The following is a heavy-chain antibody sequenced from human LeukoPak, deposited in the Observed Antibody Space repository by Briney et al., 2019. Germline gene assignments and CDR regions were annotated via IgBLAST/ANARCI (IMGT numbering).Heavy chain of an antibody. CDR3: ARGSTGTTFDY. CDR2: INPSGGST. V-gene: IGHV1-46*03. Sequence: GASVKVSCKASGYTFINYYMHWLRQAPGQGLEWMGIINPSGGSTSYAQNFQGRVTMTRDTSTSTVYMDLSSLRSEDTAVYYCARGSTGTTFDYWGQGTLVTVSS. CDR1: GYTFINYY. J-gene: IGHJ4*02. D-gene: IGHD1-7*01.